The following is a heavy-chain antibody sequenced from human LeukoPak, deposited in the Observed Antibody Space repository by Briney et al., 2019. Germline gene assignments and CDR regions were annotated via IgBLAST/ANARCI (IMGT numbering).Heavy chain of an antibody. J-gene: IGHJ5*02. CDR2: IFHSGSS. Sequence: SETLSLTCAVSGDSISSGDYSWSWIRQPSGKGLEWIGYIFHSGSSYYNPSLKSRVTISVDKSKNQFSLRLTSVTAADTAVYYCARELWYVNAPGSWFDPWGQGTLVTVSS. CDR1: GDSISSGDYS. CDR3: ARELWYVNAPGSWFDP. D-gene: IGHD3-10*01. V-gene: IGHV4-30-2*01.